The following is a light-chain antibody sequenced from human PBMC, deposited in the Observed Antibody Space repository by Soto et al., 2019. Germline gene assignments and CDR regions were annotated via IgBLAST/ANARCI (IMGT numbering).Light chain of an antibody. CDR3: HQYRNSPLT. J-gene: IGKJ4*01. Sequence: EIVLTQSPGTLSLSPGERATLSCRASQIFSSSFLAWYQQRPGQAPRLLIYGASTRATGIPDRFSGSGSGTDSTLTISRLEPEDFAVYYCHQYRNSPLTFGGGTKVEIK. V-gene: IGKV3-20*01. CDR1: QIFSSSF. CDR2: GAS.